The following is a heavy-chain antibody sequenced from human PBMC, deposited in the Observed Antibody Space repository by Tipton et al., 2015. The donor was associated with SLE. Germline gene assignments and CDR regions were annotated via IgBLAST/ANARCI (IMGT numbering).Heavy chain of an antibody. J-gene: IGHJ3*02. Sequence: TLSLTCTVSGGSISSSSYYWGWIRQPPGKGLEWIGSIYYSGSTYYNPSLKSRVTISVDTSKNQFSLKLSSVTAADTAVYYCARVMGTRELLHGAFDIWGQGTMVTVSS. V-gene: IGHV4-39*07. CDR2: IYYSGST. CDR3: ARVMGTRELLHGAFDI. D-gene: IGHD1-26*01. CDR1: GGSISSSSYY.